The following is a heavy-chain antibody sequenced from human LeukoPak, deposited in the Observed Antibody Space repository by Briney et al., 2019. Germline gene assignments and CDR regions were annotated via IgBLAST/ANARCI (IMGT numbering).Heavy chain of an antibody. CDR3: ARGVDTYYYDSSGPQFDY. V-gene: IGHV4-59*01. Sequence: SGTLSLTCTVSGGSISSYYWSWIRQPPGKGLEWIGYIYYSGSTNYNPSLKSRVTISVDTSKNQFSLKLSSVTAADTAVYYCARGVDTYYYDSSGPQFDYWGQGTLVTVSS. CDR2: IYYSGST. D-gene: IGHD3-22*01. CDR1: GGSISSYY. J-gene: IGHJ4*02.